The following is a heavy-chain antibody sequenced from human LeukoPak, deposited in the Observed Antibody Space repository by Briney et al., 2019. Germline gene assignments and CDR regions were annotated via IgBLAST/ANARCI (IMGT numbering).Heavy chain of an antibody. Sequence: GASVKVSCKASGYTFTSYGISWVRQAPGQGLEWMGWISAYNGNTNYAQRLQGRVTMTTNTSTSTAYMELRSLRSDDTAVYYCARVLREQDFDYWGQGTLVTVSS. CDR1: GYTFTSYG. D-gene: IGHD1-26*01. CDR3: ARVLREQDFDY. CDR2: ISAYNGNT. J-gene: IGHJ4*02. V-gene: IGHV1-18*01.